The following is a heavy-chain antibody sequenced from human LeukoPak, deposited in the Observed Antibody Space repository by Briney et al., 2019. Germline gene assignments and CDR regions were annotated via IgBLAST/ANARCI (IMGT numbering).Heavy chain of an antibody. D-gene: IGHD3-10*01. V-gene: IGHV3-30*02. J-gene: IGHJ4*02. CDR1: GFTFSSYG. Sequence: GGSLRLSCAAPGFTFSSYGMHWVRQAPGKGLEWVAFIRYDGSNKYYADSVKGRFTISRDNSKNTLYLQTNSLRPEDTAVYYCAKDSKRWKTYYYEAGSYYFDYWGQGTRVTVSS. CDR2: IRYDGSNK. CDR3: AKDSKRWKTYYYEAGSYYFDY.